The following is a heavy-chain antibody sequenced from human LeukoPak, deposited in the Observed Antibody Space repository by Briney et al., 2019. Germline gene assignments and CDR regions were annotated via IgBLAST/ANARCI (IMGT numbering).Heavy chain of an antibody. CDR3: ARHNNYGSYAFDI. CDR1: GGSISSYY. Sequence: SETLSLTCTVSGGSISSYYWSWIRQPPGKGLEWIGYIYYIGSTNYNPSLKSRVTISVDTSKNKFSLKVSSVTAADTAVYYCARHNNYGSYAFDIRGQGTMVTVSS. V-gene: IGHV4-59*08. D-gene: IGHD3-10*01. CDR2: IYYIGST. J-gene: IGHJ3*02.